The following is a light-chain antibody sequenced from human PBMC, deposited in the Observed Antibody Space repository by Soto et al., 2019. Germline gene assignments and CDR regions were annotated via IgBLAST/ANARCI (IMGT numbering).Light chain of an antibody. CDR3: QFYNSYSRT. J-gene: IGKJ1*01. Sequence: DIQMTQSPSTLSASLVDRVTITCRASQSIGDSLAWYQQRPGKAPNLLIYKASTLEGGVPSRFSGSGSGTQFTLTITSLQPDDFATYYCQFYNSYSRTFGQGTKVDI. V-gene: IGKV1-5*03. CDR2: KAS. CDR1: QSIGDS.